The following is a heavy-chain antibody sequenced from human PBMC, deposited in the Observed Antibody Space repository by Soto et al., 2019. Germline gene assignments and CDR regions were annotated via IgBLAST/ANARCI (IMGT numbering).Heavy chain of an antibody. CDR1: GSTFSSYS. CDR3: ARAPSIAAAVFDP. Sequence: GGSLRLSCAASGSTFSSYSMNWVRQAPGKGLEWVSSISSSSSYIYYADSVKGRFTISRDNAKNSLYLQMNSLRAEDTAVYYCARAPSIAAAVFDPWGQGTLVTVSS. D-gene: IGHD6-13*01. V-gene: IGHV3-21*01. CDR2: ISSSSSYI. J-gene: IGHJ5*02.